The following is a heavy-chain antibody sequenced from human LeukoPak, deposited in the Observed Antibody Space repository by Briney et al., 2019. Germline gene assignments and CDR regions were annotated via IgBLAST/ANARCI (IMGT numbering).Heavy chain of an antibody. CDR1: GFNFSSYG. J-gene: IGHJ4*02. CDR3: AKDRGWELKLFDY. CDR2: IRYDGNNK. Sequence: GGSLRLSCAASGFNFSSYGMHWVRQAPGKGLEWVAFIRYDGNNKYYADSVKVRFTISRDNSKNTLYVQMNSLRAEDTAVYYCAKDRGWELKLFDYWGQGTLVTVSS. V-gene: IGHV3-30*02. D-gene: IGHD1-26*01.